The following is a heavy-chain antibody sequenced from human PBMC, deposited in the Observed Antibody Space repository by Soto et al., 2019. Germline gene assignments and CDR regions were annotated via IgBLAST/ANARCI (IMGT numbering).Heavy chain of an antibody. CDR3: ARGQVVAAQH. CDR1: GGSISSGDYC. Sequence: PSETLSLTCTVSGGSISSGDYCWSWIRQPPGKGLEWIGYIYYSGSTYYNPSLKSRVTISVDRSKNQFSLKLSSVTAADTAVYYCARGQVVAAQHWGQGTLVTVSS. D-gene: IGHD2-15*01. J-gene: IGHJ4*02. CDR2: IYYSGST. V-gene: IGHV4-30-4*01.